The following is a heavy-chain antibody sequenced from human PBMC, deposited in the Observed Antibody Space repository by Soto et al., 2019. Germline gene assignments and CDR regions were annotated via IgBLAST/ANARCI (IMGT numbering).Heavy chain of an antibody. Sequence: EVQLVESGGGLVKPGGSLRLSCAVSGFTFDKVWMNWVRQAPGKGLEWVVRIKSKTDVGTTDYPAPVKGRFTISRDDSTNMVYLQRNSLKTDVTGRYISSTGRDELLYCGQGSLVPVAS. V-gene: IGHV3-15*07. J-gene: IGHJ4*01. CDR1: GFTFDKVW. CDR3: STGRDELLY. CDR2: IKSKTDVGTT. D-gene: IGHD1-26*01.